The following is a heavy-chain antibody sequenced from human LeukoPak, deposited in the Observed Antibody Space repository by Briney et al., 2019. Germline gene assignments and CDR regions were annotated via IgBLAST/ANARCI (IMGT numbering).Heavy chain of an antibody. Sequence: GGSLRLSCAASGLTFSSYGMHWVRQAPGKGLEWVAFIRYDGSNKYYADSVKGRFTISRDNSKNTLYLQMNGLRAEDTAVYYCAKDRLTEDILTGYYYWGQGTLVTVSS. V-gene: IGHV3-30*02. D-gene: IGHD3-9*01. CDR1: GLTFSSYG. CDR3: AKDRLTEDILTGYYY. CDR2: IRYDGSNK. J-gene: IGHJ4*02.